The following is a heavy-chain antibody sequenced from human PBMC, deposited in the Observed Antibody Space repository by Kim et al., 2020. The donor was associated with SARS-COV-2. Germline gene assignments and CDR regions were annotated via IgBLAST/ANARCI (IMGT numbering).Heavy chain of an antibody. CDR2: ITGSGGST. CDR1: GFTFSSYA. D-gene: IGHD6-13*01. V-gene: IGHV3-23*01. CDR3: AKVLHSSSWYRPPFDY. J-gene: IGHJ4*01. Sequence: GGSLRLSCAASGFTFSSYAVTWVRQAPGKGLEWVSAITGSGGSTYYADSVKGRFSISRDNSKNTLYLQMNSLRPEDTAIYYCAKVLHSSSWYRPPFDYWG.